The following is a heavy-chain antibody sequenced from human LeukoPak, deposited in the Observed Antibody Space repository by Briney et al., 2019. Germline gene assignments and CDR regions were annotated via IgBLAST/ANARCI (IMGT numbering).Heavy chain of an antibody. CDR2: IIPIFGTA. Sequence: GASVKVSCKASGGTFSSYAISWVRQAPGQGLEWMGGIIPIFGTANYAQKFQGRVTITTDESTSTAYMELSSLRSEDTAVYYCARGGVGYSCSWYYYYYMDVWGKGTTVTVSS. CDR1: GGTFSSYA. CDR3: ARGGVGYSCSWYYYYYMDV. V-gene: IGHV1-69*05. D-gene: IGHD6-13*01. J-gene: IGHJ6*03.